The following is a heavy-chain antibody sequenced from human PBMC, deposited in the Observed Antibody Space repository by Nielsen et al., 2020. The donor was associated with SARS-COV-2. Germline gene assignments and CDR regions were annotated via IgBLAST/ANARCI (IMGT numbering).Heavy chain of an antibody. D-gene: IGHD6-19*01. CDR1: GGSFSGYY. CDR2: INHSGST. Sequence: SETLSLTCAVYGGSFSGYYWSWIRQPPGKGLEWIGEINHSGSTNYNPSLKSRVTISVDTSKNQFSLNLSSVTAADTAVYYCARVSGWPDYWGQGTLVTVSS. V-gene: IGHV4-34*01. J-gene: IGHJ4*02. CDR3: ARVSGWPDY.